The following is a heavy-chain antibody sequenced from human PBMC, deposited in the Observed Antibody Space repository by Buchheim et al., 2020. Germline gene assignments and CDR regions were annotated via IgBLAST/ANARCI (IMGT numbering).Heavy chain of an antibody. CDR2: IYHSGST. CDR1: GGSISSGGYS. D-gene: IGHD2-2*03. Sequence: QLQLQESGSGLVKPSQTLSLTCAVSGGSISSGGYSWSWIRQPPGKGLEWIGYIYHSGSTYYNPSLKSRVTISVDSSKNQFSLKLSSVTAADTAVYYCARDRSSDWILPGVLDPWGQGTL. J-gene: IGHJ5*02. V-gene: IGHV4-30-2*01. CDR3: ARDRSSDWILPGVLDP.